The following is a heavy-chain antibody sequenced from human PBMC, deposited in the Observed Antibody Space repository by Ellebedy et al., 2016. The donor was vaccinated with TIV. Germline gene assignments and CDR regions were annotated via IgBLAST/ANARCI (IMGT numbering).Heavy chain of an antibody. V-gene: IGHV3-23*01. CDR3: AKDRDDDGDYVFDF. D-gene: IGHD4-17*01. CDR1: GFTFSSYV. J-gene: IGHJ4*02. CDR2: ISRSGGST. Sequence: GGSLRLSXAASGFTFSSYVMSWVRQAPGKGLEWVSAISRSGGSTYYADSVKGRFTISRDNSKNTLYLQMNSLRAEDTAVYYCAKDRDDDGDYVFDFWGQGILVTVSS.